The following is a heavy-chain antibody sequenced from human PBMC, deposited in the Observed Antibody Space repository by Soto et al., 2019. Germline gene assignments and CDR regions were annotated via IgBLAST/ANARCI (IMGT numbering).Heavy chain of an antibody. D-gene: IGHD4-17*01. Sequence: QVQLQESGPGLVKPSQTLSLTCTVSGGSISSGGYYWIWLSQHPGKGLEWIGYIYYGGSTYYNPSLKSRVTTSVDTSKNKFSLKLSAVAASYTAVDYCARVTSGYGGNPGYFDYWGQGTLVTVSS. CDR1: GGSISSGGYY. J-gene: IGHJ4*02. V-gene: IGHV4-31*03. CDR2: IYYGGST. CDR3: ARVTSGYGGNPGYFDY.